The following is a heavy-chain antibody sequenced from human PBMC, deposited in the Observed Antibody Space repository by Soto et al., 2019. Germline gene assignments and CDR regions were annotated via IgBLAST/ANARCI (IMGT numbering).Heavy chain of an antibody. CDR1: GGSISSSHW. Sequence: QVQLQESGPGLVKPSGTLSLTCAVSGGSISSSHWWTWVRQSPGKGLEYIGEITHSGTSNSNPSLKRLVTLSVDKSKSHFSLTLTSVTAADTAVYYCARVVLTITRGAFDAWGQGTLVIVSS. V-gene: IGHV4-4*02. D-gene: IGHD3-9*01. J-gene: IGHJ3*01. CDR2: ITHSGTS. CDR3: ARVVLTITRGAFDA.